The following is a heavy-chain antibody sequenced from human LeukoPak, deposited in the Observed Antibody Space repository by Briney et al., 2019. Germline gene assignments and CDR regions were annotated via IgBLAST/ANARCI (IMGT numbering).Heavy chain of an antibody. D-gene: IGHD5-24*01. J-gene: IGHJ4*03. CDR2: IDHRGDT. V-gene: IGHV4-34*01. Sequence: SETLFLTCAVYGGSFSCYYWSWIRQSPGKGLEWIAEIDHRGDTNYNPSVKSRVTISVDTSKNQFSLKVRSLSAADTALYYCARGATISETGYFDFWGQGTLVTVSS. CDR1: GGSFSCYY. CDR3: ARGATISETGYFDF.